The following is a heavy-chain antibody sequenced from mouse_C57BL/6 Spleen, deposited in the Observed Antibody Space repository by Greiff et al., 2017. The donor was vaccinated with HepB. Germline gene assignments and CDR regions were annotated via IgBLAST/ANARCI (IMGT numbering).Heavy chain of an antibody. CDR1: GYTFTSYT. Sequence: VHLVESGAELARPGASVKMSCKASGYTFTSYTMHWVKQRPGQGLEWIGYINPSSGYTKYNQKFKDKATLTADKSSSTAYMQLSSLTSEDSAVYYCARSYYDYDDAMDYWGQGTSVTVSS. V-gene: IGHV1-4*01. CDR2: INPSSGYT. CDR3: ARSYYDYDDAMDY. J-gene: IGHJ4*01. D-gene: IGHD2-4*01.